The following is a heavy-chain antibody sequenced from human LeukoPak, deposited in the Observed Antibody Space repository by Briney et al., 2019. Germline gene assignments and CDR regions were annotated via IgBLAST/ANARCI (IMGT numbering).Heavy chain of an antibody. CDR2: ISWDGGST. V-gene: IGHV3-43*01. CDR1: GFTFDDYT. J-gene: IGHJ6*04. Sequence: GGSLRLSCAASGFTFDDYTMHWVRQAPGKGLEWVSLISWDGGSTYYADSVKGRFTISRDNSKNSLYLQMNSLRTEDTALYYCAKDKIKLSGLDVWGKGTTVTVSS. D-gene: IGHD6-25*01. CDR3: AKDKIKLSGLDV.